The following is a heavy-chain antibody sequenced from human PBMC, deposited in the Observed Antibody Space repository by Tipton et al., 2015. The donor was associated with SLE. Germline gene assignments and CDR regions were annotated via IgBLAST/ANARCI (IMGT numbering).Heavy chain of an antibody. D-gene: IGHD2-21*01. CDR2: ISHSGST. CDR3: TRVVVIAFSHYYMDV. CDR1: DYSINSGYF. V-gene: IGHV4-38-2*02. Sequence: LRLSCTVSDYSINSGYFWGWIRQPPGKGLEWIGSISHSGSTYYSPSLKSRVTISKDTPKKQFSLRLNSVTAADTAVHYCTRVVVIAFSHYYMDVWGKGTTVTVSS. J-gene: IGHJ6*03.